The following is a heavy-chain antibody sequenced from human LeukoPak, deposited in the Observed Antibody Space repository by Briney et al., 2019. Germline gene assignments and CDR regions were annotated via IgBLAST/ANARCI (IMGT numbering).Heavy chain of an antibody. Sequence: ASVKVSCMASGYTFTSYGISWVRQAPGQGLEWMGWISAYNGNTNFAQKFQGRVTMATDTSTSTAYMELRSLRSDDTAVYYCARVNGQLPSLDYWGQGTLVTVSS. CDR2: ISAYNGNT. J-gene: IGHJ4*02. CDR3: ARVNGQLPSLDY. CDR1: GYTFTSYG. V-gene: IGHV1-18*04. D-gene: IGHD1-26*01.